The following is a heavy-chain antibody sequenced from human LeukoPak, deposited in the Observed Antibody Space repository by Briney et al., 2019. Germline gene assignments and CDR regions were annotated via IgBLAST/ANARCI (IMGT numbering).Heavy chain of an antibody. CDR3: ARDRSPFGDPDWFDP. J-gene: IGHJ5*02. D-gene: IGHD3-10*01. CDR1: GFTFSSYG. CDR2: IWYDGSNK. V-gene: IGHV3-33*08. Sequence: GGSLRLSCAASGFTFSSYGMHWVRQAPGKGLEWVAVIWYDGSNKYYADSVKGRFTISRDNSKNTLYLQMNSLRAEDTAVYYCARDRSPFGDPDWFDPWGQGTLVTVSS.